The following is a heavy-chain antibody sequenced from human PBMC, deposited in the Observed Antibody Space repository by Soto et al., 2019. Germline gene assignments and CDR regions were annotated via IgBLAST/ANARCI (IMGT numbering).Heavy chain of an antibody. CDR3: ARTYPLDFGAGSYYNDAFDI. CDR1: GYSISSGYY. V-gene: IGHV4-38-2*01. Sequence: SETLSLTCAVSGYSISSGYYWGWIRQPPGKGLEWIGSIYHSGSTYYNPSLKSRVTISVDTSKNQISLKLSYVTAADTAVYYCARTYPLDFGAGSYYNDAFDIWGQGTTVTVS. D-gene: IGHD3-10*01. CDR2: IYHSGST. J-gene: IGHJ3*02.